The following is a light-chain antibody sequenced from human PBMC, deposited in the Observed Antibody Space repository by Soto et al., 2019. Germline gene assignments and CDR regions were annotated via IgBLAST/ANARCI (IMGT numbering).Light chain of an antibody. V-gene: IGKV3-20*01. Sequence: ESVLTQSPGTLSLSPGERATLSCRASQSVDNRYFAWYQQKPGQAPRLLIYGISSRATGIPDRFSGSGSGTDFTLTISRLEPEDFVVYYCQHYGSSPPYTFGQGTKLKIK. CDR1: QSVDNRY. CDR2: GIS. J-gene: IGKJ2*01. CDR3: QHYGSSPPYT.